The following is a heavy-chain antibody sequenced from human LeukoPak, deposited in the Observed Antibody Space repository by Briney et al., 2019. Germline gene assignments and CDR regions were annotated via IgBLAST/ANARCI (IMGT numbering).Heavy chain of an antibody. Sequence: GGSLRLSCAASGFTFSSYAMSWVRQAPGKGLEWVSAISGSGGSTCYADSVKGRFTISRDNSKNTLYLQMNSLRAEDTAVYYCTGDYYDSSGSWGQGTLVTVSS. CDR2: ISGSGGST. V-gene: IGHV3-23*01. CDR3: TGDYYDSSGS. CDR1: GFTFSSYA. J-gene: IGHJ5*02. D-gene: IGHD3-22*01.